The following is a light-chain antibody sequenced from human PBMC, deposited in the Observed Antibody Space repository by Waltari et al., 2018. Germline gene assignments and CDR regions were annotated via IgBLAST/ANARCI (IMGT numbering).Light chain of an antibody. CDR3: QQYNNRPPVT. J-gene: IGKJ4*01. CDR1: QSVSSN. CDR2: GAS. V-gene: IGKV3-15*01. Sequence: EIVMTQSPATLPVSQGERATLSCRASQSVSSNLAWYQQKSGQAPRLLIYGASTRATGIPARFSGSGSGTEFTLTISSLQSEDFALYYCQQYNNRPPVTFGGGTKVEIK.